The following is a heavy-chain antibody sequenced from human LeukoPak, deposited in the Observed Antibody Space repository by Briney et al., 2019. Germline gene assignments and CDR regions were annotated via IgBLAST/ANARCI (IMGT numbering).Heavy chain of an antibody. CDR1: VFTLRDYA. CDR2: ISTSGTT. J-gene: IGHJ5*02. Sequence: RGSLRLSCAASVFTLRDYAMNWVRQAPVRGLEWVALISTSGTTHYADSVKGRFPISRDNSKNTLSLQMNGLGVEDTAVYYCAKDLDSTGKFGDNWFDPWGQGTRVTVSS. D-gene: IGHD2-8*02. V-gene: IGHV3-23*01. CDR3: AKDLDSTGKFGDNWFDP.